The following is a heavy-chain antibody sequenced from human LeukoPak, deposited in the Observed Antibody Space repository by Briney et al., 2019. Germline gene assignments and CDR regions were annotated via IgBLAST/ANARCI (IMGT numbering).Heavy chain of an antibody. CDR1: GFTFSSYE. V-gene: IGHV3-48*03. CDR2: ISSSGSTI. D-gene: IGHD2-15*01. J-gene: IGHJ6*03. CDR3: AGGWTYYSYMDV. Sequence: GGSLRLSCAASGFTFSSYEMNWVRQAPGKGLEWVSYISSSGSTIYYADSVKGRFTISRDNAKNSLYLQMNSLITEDTAVYYCAGGWTYYSYMDVWGKGTTVTVSS.